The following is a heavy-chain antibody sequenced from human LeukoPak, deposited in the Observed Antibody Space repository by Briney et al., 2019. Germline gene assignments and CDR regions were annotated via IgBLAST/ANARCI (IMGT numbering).Heavy chain of an antibody. CDR2: ISGSGGST. CDR3: AKMSSIAARRGDWFDP. J-gene: IGHJ5*02. CDR1: GFTFSSYA. Sequence: GESLRLSCAASGFTFSSYAMSWVRQAPGKGLEWVSAISGSGGSTYYADSVKGRFTISRDNSKNTLYLQMNSLRAEDTAVYYCAKMSSIAARRGDWFDPWGQGTLVTVSS. V-gene: IGHV3-23*01. D-gene: IGHD6-6*01.